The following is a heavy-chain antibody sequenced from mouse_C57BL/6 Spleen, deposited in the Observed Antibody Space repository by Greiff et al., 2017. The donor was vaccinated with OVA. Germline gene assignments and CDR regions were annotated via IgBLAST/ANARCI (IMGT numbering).Heavy chain of an antibody. CDR1: GFTFSSYA. CDR2: ISDGGSYT. J-gene: IGHJ2*01. CDR3: ARNWDFDY. V-gene: IGHV5-4*03. Sequence: EVKLMESGGGLVKPGGSLKLSSAASGFTFSSYAMSWVRQTPEKRLEWVATISDGGSYTYYPDNVKGRFTISRDTAKNSLYLQMSHLKSEDTAMYYCARNWDFDYWGQGTTLTVSS. D-gene: IGHD4-1*01.